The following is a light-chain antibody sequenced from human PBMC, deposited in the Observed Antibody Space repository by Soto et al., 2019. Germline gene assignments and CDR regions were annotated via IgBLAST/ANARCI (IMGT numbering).Light chain of an antibody. Sequence: EIVLTQSPGTLSLSPGERATLSCRASQSVTSDYLAWYQQKPGQAPRLLIHGASSRATGIPDRFSGSGSGTDFTLTISRLEPEDFAVYYCQQRSNWPPTFGQGTRLEI. CDR3: QQRSNWPPT. CDR1: QSVTSDY. V-gene: IGKV3D-20*02. CDR2: GAS. J-gene: IGKJ5*01.